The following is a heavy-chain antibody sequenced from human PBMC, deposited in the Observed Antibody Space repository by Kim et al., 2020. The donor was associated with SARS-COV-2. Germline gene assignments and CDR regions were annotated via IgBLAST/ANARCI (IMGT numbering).Heavy chain of an antibody. J-gene: IGHJ4*02. CDR2: INSDGTST. Sequence: GGSLRLSCAATGLSFSSYWMHWVRQAPGEGLVWVSRINSDGTSTTYADAVEGRFTISRDNNKNTLYLQMNSLRTEDTAVYYCARVGGSSIFDYWGQGTLVTVSS. V-gene: IGHV3-74*03. CDR3: ARVGGSSIFDY. CDR1: GLSFSSYW. D-gene: IGHD6-6*01.